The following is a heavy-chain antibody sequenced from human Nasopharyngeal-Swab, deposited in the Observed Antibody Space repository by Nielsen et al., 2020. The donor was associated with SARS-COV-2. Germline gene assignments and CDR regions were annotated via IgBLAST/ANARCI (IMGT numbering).Heavy chain of an antibody. D-gene: IGHD2-21*02. V-gene: IGHV4-61*01. Sequence: GSLRLSCTVSGGSFSTGSYYWSWIRQPPGKGLEWIGYIYYSGSTNYNPSLKSRVTISVDTSKNQFSLKLSSVTAADTAVYYCARSTYCGGDCQNYFDYWGQGTLVTVSS. J-gene: IGHJ4*02. CDR1: GGSFSTGSYY. CDR2: IYYSGST. CDR3: ARSTYCGGDCQNYFDY.